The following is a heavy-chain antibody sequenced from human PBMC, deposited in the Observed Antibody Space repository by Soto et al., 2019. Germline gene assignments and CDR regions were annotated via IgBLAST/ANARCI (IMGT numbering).Heavy chain of an antibody. CDR1: GYSISSSNL. CDR3: ARSAVAITSVGSFDY. V-gene: IGHV4-28*01. CDR2: IYYSGST. J-gene: IGHJ4*02. Sequence: HVQLQGSGLGLVKPADSLSLTCAVSGYSISSSNLWGWIRQSPGKGLEWIGYIYYSGSTYYNPSLKSRVTKSVDTSKNQFSLKLSSVTAVDTAVYYCARSAVAITSVGSFDYWGQGTLVTVSS. D-gene: IGHD2-21*01.